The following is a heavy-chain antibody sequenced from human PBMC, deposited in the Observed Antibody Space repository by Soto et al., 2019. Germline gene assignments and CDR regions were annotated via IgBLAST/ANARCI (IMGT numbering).Heavy chain of an antibody. V-gene: IGHV4-31*03. J-gene: IGHJ4*02. D-gene: IGHD2-15*01. CDR3: ARDYMAVVD. CDR1: GSSISSGSYY. CDR2: IYHSGST. Sequence: QVQLQESGPGLVKPSQTLSLTCTVSGSSISSGSYYWSWIRQHPGKGLEWIGYIYHSGSTYYNPSLKSRASISLDTSKNQFTLKLSSVTAADTAVYYCARDYMAVVDWGQGTLVTVSS.